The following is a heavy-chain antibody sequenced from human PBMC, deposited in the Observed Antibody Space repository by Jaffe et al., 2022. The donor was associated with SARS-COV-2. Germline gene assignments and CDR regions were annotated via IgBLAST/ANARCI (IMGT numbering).Heavy chain of an antibody. V-gene: IGHV3-74*01. CDR3: ARWDPQFGELPGEDV. J-gene: IGHJ6*02. Sequence: EVQLVESGGGLVQPGGSLRLSCAASGFTFSSYWMHWVRQAPGKGLVWVSRINSDGSSTSYADSVKGRFTISRDNAKNTLYLQMNSLRAEDTAVYYCARWDPQFGELPGEDVWGQGTTVTVSS. CDR2: INSDGSST. D-gene: IGHD3-10*01. CDR1: GFTFSSYW.